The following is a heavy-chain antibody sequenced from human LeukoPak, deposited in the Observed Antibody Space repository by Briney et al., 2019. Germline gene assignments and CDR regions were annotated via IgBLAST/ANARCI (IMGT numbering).Heavy chain of an antibody. V-gene: IGHV3-7*03. CDR3: ARELRVGTAFDL. D-gene: IGHD3-10*01. CDR1: GFTFSNYW. J-gene: IGHJ2*01. Sequence: GGSLRLSCAASGFTFSNYWMSWVRQAPGKGLEWVANIKQDGSEKYYVDSLKGRFTISRDNAKNSLYLQMDSLRAEDTAMYYCARELRVGTAFDLWGRGTLVTVSS. CDR2: IKQDGSEK.